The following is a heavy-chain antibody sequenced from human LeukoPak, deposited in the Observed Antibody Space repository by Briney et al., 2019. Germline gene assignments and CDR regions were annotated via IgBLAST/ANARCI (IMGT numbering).Heavy chain of an antibody. CDR2: ISWNSGSI. Sequence: GGSLRLSCAASGFTFDDYAMHGVRQAPGKGLEGVSGISWNSGSIGYADSVKGRFTISRDNAKNTLYLQMNSLRAEDTAVYYCARGPYYYDSSGYSEYRNWGQGTLVTVSS. D-gene: IGHD3-22*01. J-gene: IGHJ4*02. CDR3: ARGPYYYDSSGYSEYRN. CDR1: GFTFDDYA. V-gene: IGHV3-9*01.